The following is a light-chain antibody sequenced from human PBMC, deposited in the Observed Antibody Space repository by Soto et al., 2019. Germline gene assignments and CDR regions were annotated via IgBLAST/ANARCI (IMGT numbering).Light chain of an antibody. CDR3: QHYVTAHVT. Sequence: EIVLTQSPGTLSLSPGEGATLSCRASQSVWSRSLAWYQQRPGQAPRLLIYGASTRATGIPDRFSGSGSGTDFTLTISRLEPEEFAVYYCQHYVTAHVTFGQGTKVDIK. V-gene: IGKV3-20*01. CDR2: GAS. CDR1: QSVWSRS. J-gene: IGKJ1*01.